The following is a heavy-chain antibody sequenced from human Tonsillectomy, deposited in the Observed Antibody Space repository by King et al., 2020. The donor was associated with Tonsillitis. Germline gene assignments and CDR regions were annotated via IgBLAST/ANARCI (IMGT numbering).Heavy chain of an antibody. D-gene: IGHD1-20*01. CDR3: ARRGTIIGSYFDL. V-gene: IGHV3-48*03. CDR1: GCTFSSYE. CDR2: ICRSGSVF. Sequence: VQLVESGVGLVQPGGSRRLSCAASGCTFSSYEINLVRQPPWRGLEWVSYICRSGSVFYYADSVKGRFTVPRDNAKNSLYLQVNSLRAEDTGVYYCARRGTIIGSYFDLWGQGTLVTVSS. J-gene: IGHJ4*02.